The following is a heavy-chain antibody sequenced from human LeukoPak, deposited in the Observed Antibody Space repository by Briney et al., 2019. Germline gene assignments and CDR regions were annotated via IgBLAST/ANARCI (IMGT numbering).Heavy chain of an antibody. J-gene: IGHJ6*02. V-gene: IGHV3-33*01. CDR2: IWYDGSNK. CDR3: ARDLGYCSGGSCYSEVIYYYYGMDV. Sequence: PGGSLRLSCAASGFTFSSYGMHWVRQAPGKGLEWVAVIWYDGSNKYYADSVKGRFTISRDNSKNTLYLQMNSLRAEDTAVYYCARDLGYCSGGSCYSEVIYYYYGMDVWGQGTTVTVSS. D-gene: IGHD2-15*01. CDR1: GFTFSSYG.